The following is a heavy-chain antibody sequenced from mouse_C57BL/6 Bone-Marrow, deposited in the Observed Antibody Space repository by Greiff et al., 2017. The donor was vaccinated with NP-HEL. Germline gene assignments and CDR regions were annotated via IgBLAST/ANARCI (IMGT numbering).Heavy chain of an antibody. CDR2: ISSGGSYN. J-gene: IGHJ3*01. CDR3: ARHSG. Sequence: EVKVVESGGDLVKPGGSLKLSCAASGFTFSSYGMSWVRQTPDKRLEWVATISSGGSYNYYPDSVKGRFTISRDNAKNTLYLQMSSLKSEDTSIYYCARHSGWGQGTLVTVSA. CDR1: GFTFSSYG. V-gene: IGHV5-6*01.